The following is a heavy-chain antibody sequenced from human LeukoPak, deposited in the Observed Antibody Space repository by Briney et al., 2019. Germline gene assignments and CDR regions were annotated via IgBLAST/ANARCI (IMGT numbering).Heavy chain of an antibody. J-gene: IGHJ4*02. CDR2: IKQDGSEK. CDR1: GFTFSSYW. Sequence: PGGSLRLSCAASGFTFSSYWMSWVRQAPGKGLEWVANIKQDGSEKYYVDSVKGRFTISRDNAKNSLYLQMNSLRAEDTAVYYCARDQGSSTSCYDYWGQGTLVTVSS. D-gene: IGHD2-2*01. V-gene: IGHV3-7*01. CDR3: ARDQGSSTSCYDY.